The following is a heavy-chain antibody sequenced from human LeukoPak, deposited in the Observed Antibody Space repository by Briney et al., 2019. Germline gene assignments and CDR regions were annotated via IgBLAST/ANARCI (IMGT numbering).Heavy chain of an antibody. CDR2: FDPEDGET. J-gene: IGHJ4*02. V-gene: IGHV1-24*01. CDR1: GYTLTELS. Sequence: ASVKVSCKVSGYTLTELSMHWVRQAPGKGLEWMGGFDPEDGETIYAQKFRGRVTMTEDTSTDTAYMELSSLRPEDTAVYYCATALSGYDLRWRSRTSPHTYYFDYWGQGTLVTVSS. D-gene: IGHD5-12*01. CDR3: ATALSGYDLRWRSRTSPHTYYFDY.